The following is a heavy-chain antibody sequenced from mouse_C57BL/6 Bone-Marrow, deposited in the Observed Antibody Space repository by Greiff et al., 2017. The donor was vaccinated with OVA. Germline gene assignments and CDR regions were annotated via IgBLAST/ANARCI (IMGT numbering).Heavy chain of an antibody. V-gene: IGHV1-18*01. D-gene: IGHD1-1*01. CDR1: GYTFTDYN. CDR3: ARNLYYYGSYYFDD. Sequence: VQLQQSGPELVKPGASVKIPCKASGYTFTDYNMDWVKQSHGKSLEWIGDINPNNGGTIYNQKFKGKATLTVDKSSSTAYMELRSLTSEDTAVYYCARNLYYYGSYYFDDWGQGTTLTVSS. J-gene: IGHJ2*01. CDR2: INPNNGGT.